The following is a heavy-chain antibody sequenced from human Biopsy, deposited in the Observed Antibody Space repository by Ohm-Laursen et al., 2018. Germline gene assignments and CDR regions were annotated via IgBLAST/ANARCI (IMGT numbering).Heavy chain of an antibody. Sequence: TLSLTCAVSGGSITADFLTWIRQTPGERLEWIGYRFHSGSPMYNPSLKSRVTISVDTSKSQFSLTLTSVTAADTAVYYCATDPYYYDRHFNSWGQGTLVTVSS. V-gene: IGHV4-59*12. CDR2: RFHSGSP. CDR1: GGSITADF. J-gene: IGHJ4*02. CDR3: ATDPYYYDRHFNS. D-gene: IGHD3-22*01.